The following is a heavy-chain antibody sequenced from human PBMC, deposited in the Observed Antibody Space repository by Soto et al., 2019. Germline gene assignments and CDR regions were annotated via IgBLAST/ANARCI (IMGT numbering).Heavy chain of an antibody. J-gene: IGHJ3*02. CDR3: ARDPGRCSSTSCFENAFDI. CDR2: IIPILGIA. Sequence: ASVKVSCKASGGTFSSYTISWVRQAPGQGLEWMGRIIPILGIANYAQKFQGRVTITADKSTSTAYMELNSLRSEDTAVYYCARDPGRCSSTSCFENAFDIWGQGTMVTVSS. D-gene: IGHD2-2*01. V-gene: IGHV1-69*04. CDR1: GGTFSSYT.